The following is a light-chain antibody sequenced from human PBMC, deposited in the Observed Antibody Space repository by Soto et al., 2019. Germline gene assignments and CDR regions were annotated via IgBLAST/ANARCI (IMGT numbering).Light chain of an antibody. V-gene: IGKV3-15*01. CDR2: EAS. Sequence: EIVMTQSPATLSVSTGERVTLSCRASQSVDSNLVWYQQKPGQAPRLLIYEASTRATGIPPRFSGSGSGTEYSLTIISLQSEDAAVYFCQQYVNLYTFGQGTKLQI. J-gene: IGKJ2*01. CDR1: QSVDSN. CDR3: QQYVNLYT.